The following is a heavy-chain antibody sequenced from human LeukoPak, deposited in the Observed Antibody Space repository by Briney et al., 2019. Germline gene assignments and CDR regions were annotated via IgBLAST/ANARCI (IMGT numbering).Heavy chain of an antibody. J-gene: IGHJ4*02. CDR2: ISSGGSTI. D-gene: IGHD6-13*01. CDR3: ARARPGYSSSWTPSFGY. CDR1: GLTFRTYS. Sequence: GGSLRLSCAASGLTFRTYSMNWVRQAPGKGLEWVSYISSGGSTIYYADSVKGRFTISRDNAKNSLYLQMNSLRAEDTAVYYCARARPGYSSSWTPSFGYWGQGTLVTVSS. V-gene: IGHV3-48*04.